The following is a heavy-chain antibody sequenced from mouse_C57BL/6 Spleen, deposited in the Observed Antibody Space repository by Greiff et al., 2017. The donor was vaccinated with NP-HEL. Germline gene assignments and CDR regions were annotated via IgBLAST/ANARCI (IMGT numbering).Heavy chain of an antibody. Sequence: EVKLMESGGGLVQPGGSLKLSCAASGFTFSDYYMYWVRQTPEKRLEWVAYISNGGGSTYYPDTVKGRFTISRDNAKNTLYLQMSRLKSEDTAMYYCARTYDYGAMDYWGQGTSVTVSS. J-gene: IGHJ4*01. CDR3: ARTYDYGAMDY. CDR2: ISNGGGST. CDR1: GFTFSDYY. V-gene: IGHV5-12*01. D-gene: IGHD6-5*01.